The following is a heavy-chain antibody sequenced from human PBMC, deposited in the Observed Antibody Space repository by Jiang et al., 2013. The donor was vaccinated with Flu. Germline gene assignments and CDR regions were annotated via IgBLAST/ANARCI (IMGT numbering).Heavy chain of an antibody. J-gene: IGHJ4*02. D-gene: IGHD6-13*01. CDR1: GDSISNDN. Sequence: SGLVKPSETLSLTCTVSGDSISNDNWRWSWIRQPPGKGLEWIGNIYNSGRTKYNSSLDSRVTISVDTSRRQYFLTLTSVTAADTAIYFCARLKEGSSSWAHFDFWGPGEPWSPVSS. CDR3: ARLKEGSSSWAHFDF. V-gene: IGHV4-59*08. CDR2: IYNSGRT.